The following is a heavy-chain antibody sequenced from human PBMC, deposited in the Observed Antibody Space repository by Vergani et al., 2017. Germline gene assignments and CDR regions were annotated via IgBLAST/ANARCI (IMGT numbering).Heavy chain of an antibody. Sequence: QVQLVQSGAEVKKPGASVKVSCKASGYTFTGYYMHWVRQAPGQGLEWMGWINPILGIANYAQKFQGRVTITADKSTSTAYMELSSLRSEDTAVYYCAREPATYYDILTGYQGAYYFDYWGQGTLVTVSS. J-gene: IGHJ4*02. CDR1: GYTFTGYY. D-gene: IGHD3-9*01. CDR2: INPILGIA. CDR3: AREPATYYDILTGYQGAYYFDY. V-gene: IGHV1-69*09.